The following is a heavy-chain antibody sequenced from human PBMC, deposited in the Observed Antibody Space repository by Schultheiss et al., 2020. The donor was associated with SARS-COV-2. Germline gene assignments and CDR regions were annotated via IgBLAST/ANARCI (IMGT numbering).Heavy chain of an antibody. CDR2: ISSGGSNT. J-gene: IGHJ6*02. CDR1: GFTFSDYY. Sequence: GGSLRLSCAASGFTFSDYYMSWIRQAPGKGLEWVSYISSGGSNTYYADSVKGRFTISRDNAKNSLYLQMNSLRAEDTAVYYCAREVYQPGGAWYYYYGMDVWGQGTTVTVSS. V-gene: IGHV3-11*04. D-gene: IGHD2-2*01. CDR3: AREVYQPGGAWYYYYGMDV.